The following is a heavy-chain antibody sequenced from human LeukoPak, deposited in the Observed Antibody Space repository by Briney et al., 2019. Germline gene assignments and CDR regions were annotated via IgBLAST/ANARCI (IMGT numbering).Heavy chain of an antibody. CDR3: ARVRNVNSVAGTVDY. D-gene: IGHD6-19*01. CDR2: ISNSRNYI. CDR1: GFTFSSYS. J-gene: IGHJ4*02. V-gene: IGHV3-21*04. Sequence: GGSLRLSCAASGFTFSSYSMSWVRQAPGKGLEWVSSISNSRNYIYYADSVKGRFTISRDNAKNTLYLQMNSLRAEDTAVYYCARVRNVNSVAGTVDYWGQGTLVTVSS.